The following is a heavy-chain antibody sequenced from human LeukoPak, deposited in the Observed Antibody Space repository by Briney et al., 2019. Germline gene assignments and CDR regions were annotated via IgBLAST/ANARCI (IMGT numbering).Heavy chain of an antibody. CDR3: AKDVSSSWSEYFQH. CDR2: ISCDGSNK. J-gene: IGHJ1*01. Sequence: GGSLRLSCAASGFTFSSYAMHWVRQAPGKGLEWVAVISCDGSNKYYADSVKGRFTISRDNSKNTLYLQMNSLRAEDTAVYYCAKDVSSSWSEYFQHWGQGTLVTVSS. CDR1: GFTFSSYA. D-gene: IGHD6-13*01. V-gene: IGHV3-30-3*01.